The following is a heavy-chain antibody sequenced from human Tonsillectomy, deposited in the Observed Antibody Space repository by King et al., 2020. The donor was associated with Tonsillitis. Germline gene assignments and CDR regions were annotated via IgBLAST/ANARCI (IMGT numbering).Heavy chain of an antibody. CDR1: GGAITSYY. D-gene: IGHD5-18*01. Sequence: QMQLQESGPGLVKPSETLSLICTVSGGAITSYYWSWIRQPPGKELEWIGHIYYSGTTNYNPSLKSRVTISVDTSKRQFSLNLSSMTPADTAVYYCARITHTYGYFWAFDGWGRGTKGTVSS. V-gene: IGHV4-59*01. J-gene: IGHJ3*01. CDR3: ARITHTYGYFWAFDG. CDR2: IYYSGTT.